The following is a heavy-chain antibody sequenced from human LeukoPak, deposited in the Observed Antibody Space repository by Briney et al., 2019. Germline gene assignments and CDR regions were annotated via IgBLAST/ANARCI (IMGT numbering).Heavy chain of an antibody. Sequence: GRSLRLSCAASGFTFSGYGMHWVRQAPGKGLEWLALIWNDGSNKYYADSVKGRFTVSRDNSKNTLYLQMNSLRAEDTAVYYCAKEGRDGFNYDYWGQGTLVTVSS. D-gene: IGHD5-24*01. CDR1: GFTFSGYG. CDR3: AKEGRDGFNYDY. V-gene: IGHV3-33*06. J-gene: IGHJ4*02. CDR2: IWNDGSNK.